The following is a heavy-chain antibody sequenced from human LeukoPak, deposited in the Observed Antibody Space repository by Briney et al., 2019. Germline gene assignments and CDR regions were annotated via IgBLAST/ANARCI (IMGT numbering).Heavy chain of an antibody. J-gene: IGHJ4*02. CDR2: ISSSSSYI. D-gene: IGHD4-17*01. Sequence: NPGGSLRLSCAASGFTFSSYGMHWVRQAPGRGLEWVPSISSSSSYIYYADSVKGRFTISRDNAKNSLYLQMNSLRAEDTAMYYCARLLFTVTMKTDYWGQGTLVTVSS. CDR1: GFTFSSYG. V-gene: IGHV3-21*01. CDR3: ARLLFTVTMKTDY.